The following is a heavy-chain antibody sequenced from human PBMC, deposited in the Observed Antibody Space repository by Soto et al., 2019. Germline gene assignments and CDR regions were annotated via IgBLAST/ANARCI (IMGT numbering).Heavy chain of an antibody. Sequence: GGSLRLSCAASGFTFSSYAMSWVRQAPGKGLEWVSAISGSGGSTYYADSVKGRFTISRDNSKNTLYLQMDSLRAEDTAVYYCAKMGDCSSTSCYMEVFDFDYWGQGTLVTVSS. CDR3: AKMGDCSSTSCYMEVFDFDY. V-gene: IGHV3-23*01. D-gene: IGHD2-2*02. CDR2: ISGSGGST. J-gene: IGHJ4*02. CDR1: GFTFSSYA.